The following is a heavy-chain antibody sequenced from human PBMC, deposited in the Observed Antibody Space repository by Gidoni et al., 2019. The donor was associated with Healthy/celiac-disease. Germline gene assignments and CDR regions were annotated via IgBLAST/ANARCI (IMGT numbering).Heavy chain of an antibody. CDR1: GFTFSSYA. D-gene: IGHD5-12*01. V-gene: IGHV3-23*01. CDR3: AKEKSDYDDAFDI. J-gene: IGHJ3*02. CDR2: ISGSGGST. Sequence: EVQLLESGGGLVQPGGSLRLSCAASGFTFSSYAMSWVRQAPGKGLEWVSAISGSGGSTYYAYPVKGRFTISRDNSKNTLYLQMNSLRAEDTAVYYCAKEKSDYDDAFDIWGQGTMVTVSS.